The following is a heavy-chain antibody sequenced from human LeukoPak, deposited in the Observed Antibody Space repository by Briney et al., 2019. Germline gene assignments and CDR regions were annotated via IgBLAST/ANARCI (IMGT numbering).Heavy chain of an antibody. CDR2: LSGSGGSI. Sequence: GGSLRLSCTASGFTFISYAISWVRQAPGKWLEWVTGLSGSGGSIYYADSVKGRLTISRDNSKNTVYLQMNSLRGEDTAVYYCAKGYGDSVFSACDRWGQGTLVTVSS. V-gene: IGHV3-23*01. CDR3: AKGYGDSVFSACDR. J-gene: IGHJ5*02. CDR1: GFTFISYA. D-gene: IGHD4-17*01.